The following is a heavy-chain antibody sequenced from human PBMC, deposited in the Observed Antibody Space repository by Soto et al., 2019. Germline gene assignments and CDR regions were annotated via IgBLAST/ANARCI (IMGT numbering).Heavy chain of an antibody. Sequence: LRLSCAASGLTFSSYAMSWVRQAPGKGLEWVSVIYSGGSTYYADSVKGRFTISRDNSKNTLYLQMNSLRAEDTAVYYCARGATIQLWFGTFDYWGQGTLVTVSS. V-gene: IGHV3-53*01. CDR2: IYSGGST. CDR3: ARGATIQLWFGTFDY. CDR1: GLTFSSYA. J-gene: IGHJ4*02. D-gene: IGHD5-18*01.